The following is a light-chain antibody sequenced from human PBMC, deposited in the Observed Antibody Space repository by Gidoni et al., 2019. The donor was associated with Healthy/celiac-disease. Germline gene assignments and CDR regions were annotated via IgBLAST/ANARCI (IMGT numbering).Light chain of an antibody. CDR1: RSDVGGYHY. Sequence: QSALTQPASVSVSPGLSITISCPGTRSDVGGYHYVSWNQQHPGKDPNLMIYEVSTRPSGVSNRFSGSKPGNTASLTISVLQAEDEDDYYCSSYTSSSTPCVFGTGTKVTVL. V-gene: IGLV2-14*01. CDR2: EVS. J-gene: IGLJ1*01. CDR3: SSYTSSSTPCV.